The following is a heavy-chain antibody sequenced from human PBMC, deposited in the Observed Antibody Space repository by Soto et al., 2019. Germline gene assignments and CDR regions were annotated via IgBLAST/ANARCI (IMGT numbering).Heavy chain of an antibody. V-gene: IGHV3-53*01. D-gene: IGHD2-15*01. Sequence: GGSLRLSCAASGFTVISTYMSWVRQAPGEGLEWVSVIYGDGNTYYADSVKGRFTIYRDKSENTLVLQMNSLRADDTAVYYCTATNGGPYYYYGMDVWGQGTTVTVSS. CDR1: GFTVISTY. J-gene: IGHJ6*02. CDR2: IYGDGNT. CDR3: TATNGGPYYYYGMDV.